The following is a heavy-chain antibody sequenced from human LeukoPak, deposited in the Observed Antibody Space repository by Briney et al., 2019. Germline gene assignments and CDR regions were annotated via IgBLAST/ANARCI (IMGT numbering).Heavy chain of an antibody. CDR3: ARDRAYSSGFDY. CDR1: GGSISSGGYY. V-gene: IGHV4-31*03. J-gene: IGHJ4*02. CDR2: IYYSGST. Sequence: SETLSLTCTVSGGSISSGGYYWSWIRQHPGKGLEWIGYIYYSGSTYYNPSLKSRVTIPVDTSKNQFSLKLSSVTAADTAVYYCARDRAYSSGFDYWGQGTLVTVSS. D-gene: IGHD6-25*01.